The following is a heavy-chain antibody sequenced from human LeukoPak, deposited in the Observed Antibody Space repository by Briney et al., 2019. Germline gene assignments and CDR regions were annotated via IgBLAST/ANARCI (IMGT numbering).Heavy chain of an antibody. V-gene: IGHV1-2*02. CDR2: MNPNSGGT. CDR3: VRDRTGWFGEFDY. Sequence: ASVKVSCKASGHTFTGYYIHWVRQAPGQGLEWMGWMNPNSGGTHYAQKFQGRVTMTRDTSLNIGYMELSRLRSDDTAVYYCVRDRTGWFGEFDYWGQGTLVTVSS. CDR1: GHTFTGYY. D-gene: IGHD3-10*01. J-gene: IGHJ4*02.